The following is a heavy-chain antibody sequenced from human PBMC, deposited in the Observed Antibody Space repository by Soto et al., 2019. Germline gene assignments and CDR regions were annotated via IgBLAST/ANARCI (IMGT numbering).Heavy chain of an antibody. CDR3: ARGYFDSRGYSNTFEI. Sequence: PSETLSLTCTVSGVSISSAYWSWIRQPPGKGPEWIGYIHNSGGTNYNPSLKSRVTFSVDTSKNQFSLRLSSVTTEDTAMYYCARGYFDSRGYSNTFEIWGQGTMVT. J-gene: IGHJ3*02. D-gene: IGHD3-22*01. V-gene: IGHV4-59*01. CDR2: IHNSGGT. CDR1: GVSISSAY.